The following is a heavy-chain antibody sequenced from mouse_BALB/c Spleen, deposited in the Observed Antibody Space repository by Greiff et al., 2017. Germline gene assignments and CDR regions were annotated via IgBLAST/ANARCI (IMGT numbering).Heavy chain of an antibody. D-gene: IGHD2-1*01. J-gene: IGHJ2*01. CDR3: TRDYGNYNFDY. CDR1: GYTFTSYW. V-gene: IGHV1-5*01. CDR2: IYPGNSDT. Sequence: VQLQQSGTVLARPGASVKMSCKASGYTFTSYWMHWVKQRPGQGLEWIGAIYPGNSDTSYNQKFKGKAKLTAVTSTSTAYMELSSLTNEDSAVYYCTRDYGNYNFDYWGQGTTLTVSS.